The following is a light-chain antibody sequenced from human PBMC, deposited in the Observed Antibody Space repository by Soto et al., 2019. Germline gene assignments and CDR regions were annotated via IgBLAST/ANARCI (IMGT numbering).Light chain of an antibody. CDR1: TSDVGGFDS. CDR3: SSYTTSNTWL. V-gene: IGLV2-14*01. J-gene: IGLJ3*02. CDR2: EVS. Sequence: QSALTQPASVSGSPGQSITISCTATTSDVGGFDSVSWYQQHPGTAPRVIIYEVSNRPSGVSYRFSGSKSVNTASLTISGLQADDEADYYCSSYTTSNTWLFGGGTKVTVL.